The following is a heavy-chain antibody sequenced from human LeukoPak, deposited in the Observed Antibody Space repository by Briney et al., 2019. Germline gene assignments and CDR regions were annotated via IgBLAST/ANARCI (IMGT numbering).Heavy chain of an antibody. Sequence: ASVKVSCKASGYSLTHFDILWVRQATGQGLEWMGWMNPNSGNKGYAQKFQGRVTMTMNTSITTAYMELSSLRSEDTAVYYCARGPQWRGDYYYMHVGGRGTSVTVSS. D-gene: IGHD6-19*01. CDR3: ARGPQWRGDYYYMHV. V-gene: IGHV1-8*01. CDR1: GYSLTHFD. CDR2: MNPNSGNK. J-gene: IGHJ6*03.